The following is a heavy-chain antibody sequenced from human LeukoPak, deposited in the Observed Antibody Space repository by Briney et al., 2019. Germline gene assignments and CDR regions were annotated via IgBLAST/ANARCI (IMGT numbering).Heavy chain of an antibody. D-gene: IGHD3-22*01. CDR2: IYSGGST. J-gene: IGHJ6*02. CDR1: GFTVSSNY. CDR3: ARCRYYYDSSGYYYDEDGMDV. Sequence: PGGSLRLSCAASGFTVSSNYMSWVRQAPGKGLEWVSVIYSGGSTYYADSVKGRFTISRHNSKNTLYLQMNSLRAEDTAVYYCARCRYYYDSSGYYYDEDGMDVWGQGTTVTVSS. V-gene: IGHV3-53*04.